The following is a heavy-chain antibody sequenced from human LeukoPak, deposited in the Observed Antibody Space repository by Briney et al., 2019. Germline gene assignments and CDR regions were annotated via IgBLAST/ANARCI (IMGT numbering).Heavy chain of an antibody. CDR3: ARGGRTAMVRYYYMDV. CDR1: GFTVSSNY. CDR2: IYSGGST. Sequence: SGGSLRLSCAASGFTVSSNYMSWVRQAPGKGLEWVSVIYSGGSTYYADSVKGRFTISRDNSKNTLYIQMNSLRAEDTAVYYCARGGRTAMVRYYYMDVWGKGTTVTVSS. J-gene: IGHJ6*03. D-gene: IGHD5-18*01. V-gene: IGHV3-66*02.